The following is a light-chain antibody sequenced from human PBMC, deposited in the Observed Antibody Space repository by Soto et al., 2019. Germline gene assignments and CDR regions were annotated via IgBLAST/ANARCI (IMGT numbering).Light chain of an antibody. V-gene: IGKV1-39*01. CDR1: QSISSY. Sequence: DIQMTQSPSSLSAFVGDRVTITCRASQSISSYLNWYQQKPGKAPKLLIYGASNLQSGVPSRFSGSGSGTDFTLTISSLQPEDFATYYCQHYNSYSEAFGQRTKV. J-gene: IGKJ1*01. CDR2: GAS. CDR3: QHYNSYSEA.